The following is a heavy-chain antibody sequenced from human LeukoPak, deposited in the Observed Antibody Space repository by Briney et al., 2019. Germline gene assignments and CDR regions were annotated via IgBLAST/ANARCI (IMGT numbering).Heavy chain of an antibody. CDR3: ARAQYGDYVDY. D-gene: IGHD4-17*01. Sequence: SETLSLTCTVSGGSVSSGSFYWNWIRQPPGKGLEWIGYIYYSGSTNYNPSLKSRVTISVDTSKNQFSLKLSSVTAADTAVYYCARAQYGDYVDYWGQGTLVTVSS. CDR1: GGSVSSGSFY. V-gene: IGHV4-61*01. CDR2: IYYSGST. J-gene: IGHJ4*02.